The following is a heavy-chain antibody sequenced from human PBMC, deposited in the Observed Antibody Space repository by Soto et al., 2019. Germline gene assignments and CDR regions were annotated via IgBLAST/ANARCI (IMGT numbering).Heavy chain of an antibody. J-gene: IGHJ5*02. CDR3: AKSGSYIVANWFYP. Sequence: PGGSLRLSCAASGFTFSSYAMCWVRQAPGKGLEWVSAISGSGGSTYYADSVKGRFTISRDNSKNTLYLQMNSLRAEDTAVYYCAKSGSYIVANWFYPWGQGTLVTVSA. CDR1: GFTFSSYA. CDR2: ISGSGGST. V-gene: IGHV3-23*01. D-gene: IGHD5-12*01.